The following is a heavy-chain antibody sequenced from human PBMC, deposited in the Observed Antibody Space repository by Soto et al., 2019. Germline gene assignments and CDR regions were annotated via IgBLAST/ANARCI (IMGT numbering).Heavy chain of an antibody. V-gene: IGHV3-7*04. J-gene: IGHJ6*02. CDR3: ARGHYGLDV. CDR2: KNADGSTE. CDR1: GFTFSSHW. Sequence: EMQLVESGGALVQPGGSLRLSCVASGFTFSSHWMTWVRQAPGKGLEWVAYKNADGSTEYYVDSVRGRFIVSRDNAKNSGFLQMNSLRDEDTAVYYCARGHYGLDVWGRGTTVIVSS.